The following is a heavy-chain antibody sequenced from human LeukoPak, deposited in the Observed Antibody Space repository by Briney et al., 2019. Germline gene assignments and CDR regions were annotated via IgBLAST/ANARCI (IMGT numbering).Heavy chain of an antibody. CDR2: INHSGST. Sequence: PSETLSLTCAVYGGSFSGYYWSWIRQPPGKGLEWIGEINHSGSTNYNPSLKSRVTISVDTSKNQFSLKLSSVTAADTAVYYCARVVYRYYGSGSYQKGDWFDPWGQGTLVTVSS. V-gene: IGHV4-34*01. J-gene: IGHJ5*02. CDR3: ARVVYRYYGSGSYQKGDWFDP. CDR1: GGSFSGYY. D-gene: IGHD3-10*01.